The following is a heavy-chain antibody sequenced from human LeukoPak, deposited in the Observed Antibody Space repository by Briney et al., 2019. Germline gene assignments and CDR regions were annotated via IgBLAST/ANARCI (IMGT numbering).Heavy chain of an antibody. J-gene: IGHJ4*02. Sequence: TSETLSLTCTVSGGSISGHYWSWIRQPPGKGLEWIGYIYYSGTTLYNSSLKSRVTISVDTSKNQFSLKLSSVTAADTAVYYCARDWGAYSSYFDCWGQGTLVTVSS. CDR1: GGSISGHY. D-gene: IGHD4-11*01. CDR3: ARDWGAYSSYFDC. CDR2: IYYSGTT. V-gene: IGHV4-59*11.